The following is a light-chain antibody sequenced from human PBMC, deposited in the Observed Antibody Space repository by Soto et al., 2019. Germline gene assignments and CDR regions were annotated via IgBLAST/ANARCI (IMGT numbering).Light chain of an antibody. CDR3: QQYGSSPPWT. Sequence: EVVLPQSPGTLSLSAGERATLSCRASHSVSSSFLAGYQQKPGQAPRLLIYAASNRATGIPDRFSGSGSGTDFTLTISRLEPEDFAVYYCQQYGSSPPWTFAQGTTV. V-gene: IGKV3-20*01. CDR2: AAS. J-gene: IGKJ1*01. CDR1: HSVSSSF.